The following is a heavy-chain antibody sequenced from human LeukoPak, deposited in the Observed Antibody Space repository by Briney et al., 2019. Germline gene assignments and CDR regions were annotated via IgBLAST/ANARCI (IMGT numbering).Heavy chain of an antibody. D-gene: IGHD4-17*01. CDR3: AKEITKTPFRPGEYTVTKGYFDY. V-gene: IGHV3-23*01. Sequence: GGSLRLSCAASGFIFSTYSMIWVRQAPGKGLEWVSVISGSGGNRYFADSVKGRFTISRDNSKNTLYLQMNSLRAEDTAVYYCAKEITKTPFRPGEYTVTKGYFDYWGQGTLVTVSS. J-gene: IGHJ4*02. CDR1: GFIFSTYS. CDR2: ISGSGGNR.